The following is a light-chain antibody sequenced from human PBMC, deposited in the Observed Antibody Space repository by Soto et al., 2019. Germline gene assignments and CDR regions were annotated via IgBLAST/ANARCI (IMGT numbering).Light chain of an antibody. CDR2: EVS. Sequence: QSVLTQPASVSGSPGQSITISCTGTSSDVGGYNYVSWYQQHPGKAPKLMIYEVSNRPSGVSNRFSGSKSGNTASLTISGRQAEDEADYYCSSYTSSSRVFGGGTKLTVL. CDR3: SSYTSSSRV. J-gene: IGLJ3*02. V-gene: IGLV2-14*01. CDR1: SSDVGGYNY.